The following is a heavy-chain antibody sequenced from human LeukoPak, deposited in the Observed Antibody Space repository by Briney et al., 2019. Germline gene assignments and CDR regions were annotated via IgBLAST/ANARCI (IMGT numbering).Heavy chain of an antibody. CDR3: ARWAPEKVLRYFDWLSGVLDY. CDR1: GGTFSSYA. Sequence: SVKVSCKASGGTFSSYAISWVRQAPGQGLEWMGGIIPIFGTANYAQKFQGRVTITADESTSTAYMELSSLRSEDTAVYYCARWAPEKVLRYFDWLSGVLDYWGQGILVTVSS. J-gene: IGHJ4*02. CDR2: IIPIFGTA. D-gene: IGHD3-9*01. V-gene: IGHV1-69*13.